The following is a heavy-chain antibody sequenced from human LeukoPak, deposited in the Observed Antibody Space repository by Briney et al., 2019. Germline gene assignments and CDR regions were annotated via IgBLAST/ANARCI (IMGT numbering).Heavy chain of an antibody. J-gene: IGHJ5*02. CDR2: ISAYNGNT. CDR3: AGSRDGYNYWFDP. CDR1: GYTFTSYG. D-gene: IGHD5-24*01. V-gene: IGHV1-18*01. Sequence: RASVKVSCKASGYTFTSYGISWVRQAPGQGLEWMGWISAYNGNTNYAQKLQGRVTMTTDTSTSTAYMELRSLRSDDTAVYYCAGSRDGYNYWFDPWGQGTLVTVSS.